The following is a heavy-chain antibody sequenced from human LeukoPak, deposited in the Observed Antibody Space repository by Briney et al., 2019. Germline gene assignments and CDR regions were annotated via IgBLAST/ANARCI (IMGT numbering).Heavy chain of an antibody. D-gene: IGHD5-18*01. CDR1: GFTFSSYG. CDR3: ARDGGYGKLTGMYY. V-gene: IGHV3-30*03. Sequence: PGGSLRLSCAASGFTFSSYGMHWVRQAPGEGLEWVAVISYDGSNKYYADSVKGRFTISRDNSKNTLYLQMNSLRAEDTAVYYCARDGGYGKLTGMYYWGQGTLVTVSS. CDR2: ISYDGSNK. J-gene: IGHJ4*02.